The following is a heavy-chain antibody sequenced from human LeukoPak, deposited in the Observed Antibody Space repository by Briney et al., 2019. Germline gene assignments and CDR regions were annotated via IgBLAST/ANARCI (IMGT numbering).Heavy chain of an antibody. CDR3: AKAAVYHGSCPDS. D-gene: IGHD5/OR15-5a*01. CDR1: GFIFSTYT. Sequence: GGSLRLSCAASGFIFSTYTMNWVRQAPGKGLEWVSSISSSGGSTYYADSVKGRFTISRDNSKNTLYLQVNSLRAEDTAVYYCAKAAVYHGSCPDSWGQGTLVTVSS. V-gene: IGHV3-23*01. CDR2: ISSSGGST. J-gene: IGHJ4*02.